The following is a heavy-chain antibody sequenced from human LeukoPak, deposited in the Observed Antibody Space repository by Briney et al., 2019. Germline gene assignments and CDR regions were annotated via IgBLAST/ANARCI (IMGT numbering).Heavy chain of an antibody. D-gene: IGHD3-3*01. CDR1: GYTFSGYY. CDR3: ARDAYYDFWSGYYTGIGWFDP. Sequence: ASVKVSCKASGYTFSGYYIHWVRQAPGQGLEWMGWINPNSGGTNYAQKFQGRVTMTRDTSISTAYMELSRLRSDDTAVYYCARDAYYDFWSGYYTGIGWFDPWGQGTLVTVSS. J-gene: IGHJ5*02. V-gene: IGHV1-2*02. CDR2: INPNSGGT.